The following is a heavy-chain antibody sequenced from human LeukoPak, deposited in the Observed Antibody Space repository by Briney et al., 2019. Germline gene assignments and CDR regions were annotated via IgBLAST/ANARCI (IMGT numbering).Heavy chain of an antibody. CDR1: GFTFDDYA. CDR2: ISWNSGSI. V-gene: IGHV3-9*01. CDR3: AKGTRGWYGIDY. J-gene: IGHJ4*02. D-gene: IGHD6-19*01. Sequence: GGSLRLSCVASGFTFDDYAMHWVRQAPGKGLEWVSGISWNSGSIGYADSVKGRFTISRDNAKNSLYLQMNSLRAEDTALYYCAKGTRGWYGIDYWGQGTLVTVSS.